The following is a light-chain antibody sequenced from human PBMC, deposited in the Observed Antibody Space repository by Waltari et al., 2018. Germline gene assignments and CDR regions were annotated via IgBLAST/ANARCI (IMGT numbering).Light chain of an antibody. V-gene: IGLV1-47*01. CDR2: KNS. CDR3: IVWDDSLSGPV. J-gene: IGLJ3*02. CDR1: NSNTGRIH. Sequence: QSVVTHPPSVSGTPGQRVTISCSGPNSNTGRIHVYWYQQFPGTAPKRLLYKNSQRPSGVPDRCSGSKSGTSASLAISGLRSEDEADYYCIVWDDSLSGPVFGGGTKLTVL.